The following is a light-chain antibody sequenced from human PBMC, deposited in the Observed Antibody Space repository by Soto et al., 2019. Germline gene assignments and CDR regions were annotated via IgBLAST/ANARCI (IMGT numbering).Light chain of an antibody. CDR2: DAS. V-gene: IGKV3-11*01. J-gene: IGKJ4*01. CDR1: QSVSSY. Sequence: SVVTRSRATLSLSPGERATLSCRASQSVSSYLAWYQQKPGQAPRLLIYDASNRATGIPARFSGSGSGTDFTLTITSLQPEAFATFYCQQGNSFPPTIRVGTKVDIK. CDR3: QQGNSFPPT.